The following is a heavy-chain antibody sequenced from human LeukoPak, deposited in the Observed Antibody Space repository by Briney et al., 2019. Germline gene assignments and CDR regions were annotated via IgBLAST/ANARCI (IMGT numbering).Heavy chain of an antibody. CDR3: AKDISGWYGSFAFDI. D-gene: IGHD6-19*01. Sequence: GGSLRLSCAASGFTVSSNYMSWVRQAPGKGLEWVSVIYSGGNTYYADSVKGRFTISRDNSKNTLYLQMNSLRAEDTAVYYCAKDISGWYGSFAFDIWGQGTMVTVSS. CDR2: IYSGGNT. J-gene: IGHJ3*02. CDR1: GFTVSSNY. V-gene: IGHV3-53*01.